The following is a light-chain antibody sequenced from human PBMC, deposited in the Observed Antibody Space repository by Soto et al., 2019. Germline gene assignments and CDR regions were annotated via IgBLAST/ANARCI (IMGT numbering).Light chain of an antibody. CDR3: QRGSNWAWT. J-gene: IGKJ1*01. CDR1: QSVRNQ. Sequence: EIVLTQSPATLSLSPEERATLSRRASQSVRNQLAWYQQKPGQAPRLLIYDSSNRATGIPDRFSGSGSGTDFTLTIRSLGPEDFAVYYWQRGSNWAWTFGQGTKVEIK. CDR2: DSS. V-gene: IGKV3-11*01.